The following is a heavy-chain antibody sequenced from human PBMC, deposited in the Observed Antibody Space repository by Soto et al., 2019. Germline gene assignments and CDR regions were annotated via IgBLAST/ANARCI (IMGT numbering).Heavy chain of an antibody. V-gene: IGHV4-34*01. J-gene: IGHJ6*04. D-gene: IGHD3-10*01. CDR3: ARGWGYYGSGSYVPYYYYGMDV. CDR2: INHSGST. CDR1: GGSFSGYY. Sequence: SETLSLTCAVYGGSFSGYYWSWIRQPPGKGLEWIGEINHSGSTNYNPSLKSRVTISVDTSKNQFSLKLSSVTAADTAVYYCARGWGYYGSGSYVPYYYYGMDVWRKGTTVTVSS.